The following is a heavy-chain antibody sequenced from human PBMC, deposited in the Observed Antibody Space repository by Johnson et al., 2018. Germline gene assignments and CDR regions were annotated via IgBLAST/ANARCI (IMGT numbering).Heavy chain of an antibody. CDR2: ISYDGSNK. V-gene: IGHV3-33*05. J-gene: IGHJ6*02. Sequence: QVQLVESGGGLVQPGGSVRLSCAASGFTFSSYGMHWVRQAPGKGLAWVAVISYDGSNKYYADSVKGRFTISRDNSKNTRYLQMNSLRAEDTAVYYCARDSSPRITITFYYYYGMDVWGQGTTVTVSS. D-gene: IGHD3-3*01. CDR3: ARDSSPRITITFYYYYGMDV. CDR1: GFTFSSYG.